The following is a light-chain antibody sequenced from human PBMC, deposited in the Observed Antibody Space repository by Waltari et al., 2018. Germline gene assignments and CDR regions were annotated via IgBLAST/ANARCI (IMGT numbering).Light chain of an antibody. V-gene: IGKV1-5*03. Sequence: IQMPQSPSTLSPSVADRVTTTCRASQSMSIFFSWYQQKPGRTPKLLLSKASTLQSGVPSRFSGSGSGTEITLTISDLQPDDFATYYCQQYNTYPVTFGGGTKVEIK. CDR2: KAS. J-gene: IGKJ4*01. CDR3: QQYNTYPVT. CDR1: QSMSIF.